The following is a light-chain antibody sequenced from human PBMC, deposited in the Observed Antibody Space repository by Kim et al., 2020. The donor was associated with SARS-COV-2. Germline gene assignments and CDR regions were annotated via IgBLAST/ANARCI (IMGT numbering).Light chain of an antibody. CDR1: STDDGGYKY. J-gene: IGLJ1*01. CDR2: DVS. V-gene: IGLV2-14*03. CDR3: SSYTRSSTNYV. Sequence: QSITTSCTGTSTDDGGYKYVSWYQQHPGKAPKLMIYDVSNRPSGVSNRFSGSKSGNTASLTISGLQAEDEADYYCSSYTRSSTNYVFGTGTKVTVL.